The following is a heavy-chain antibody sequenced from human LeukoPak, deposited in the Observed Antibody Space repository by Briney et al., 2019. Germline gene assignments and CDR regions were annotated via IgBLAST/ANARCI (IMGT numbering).Heavy chain of an antibody. CDR3: ARGHSIEPYYYYYYMDV. CDR1: GDSISSYY. V-gene: IGHV4-59*01. Sequence: SETLSLTCTVSGDSISSYYCSWIRQPPGKGLEWIGYIYYSGSTSYNPSLKSRVTISLDTSNNQFSLKLRSVTAADTAVYYSARGHSIEPYYYYYYMDVWGKGTTVTVSS. D-gene: IGHD4-11*01. CDR2: IYYSGST. J-gene: IGHJ6*03.